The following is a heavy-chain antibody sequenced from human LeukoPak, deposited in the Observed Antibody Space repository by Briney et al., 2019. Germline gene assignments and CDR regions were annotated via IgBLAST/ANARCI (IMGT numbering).Heavy chain of an antibody. J-gene: IGHJ4*02. CDR1: GYIFTKYW. CDR2: VHPGDYDT. V-gene: IGHV5-51*01. D-gene: IGHD6-19*01. Sequence: GASLKISCKGSGYIFTKYWIAWVRQMPGKGLEWMGIVHPGDYDTRYSPSFQGQVTISADRSITTAYLQWSSLEASDTAVYYCARPRSSSSWPDFDYWGQGALVTVSS. CDR3: ARPRSSSSWPDFDY.